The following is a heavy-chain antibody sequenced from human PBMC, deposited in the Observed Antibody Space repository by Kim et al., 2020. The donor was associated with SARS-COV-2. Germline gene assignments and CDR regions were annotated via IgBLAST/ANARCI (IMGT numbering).Heavy chain of an antibody. J-gene: IGHJ4*02. D-gene: IGHD2-15*01. CDR2: GNGNT. CDR3: LGGYYFDY. V-gene: IGHV1-3*01. Sequence: GNGNTIYSPKVQGRVTLSTDTSASTAYMELSSLRSEDSAVYFCLGGYYFDYWGQGTLVTVSS.